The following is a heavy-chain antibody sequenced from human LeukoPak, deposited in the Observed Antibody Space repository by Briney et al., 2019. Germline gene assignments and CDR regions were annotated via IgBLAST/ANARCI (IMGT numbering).Heavy chain of an antibody. J-gene: IGHJ4*02. V-gene: IGHV3-33*01. CDR3: ARGRGSSWYFDY. CDR1: GFTYNSYG. D-gene: IGHD6-13*01. Sequence: PGGSQSLSCAVSGFTYNSYGMHWVRQAPGKGLEWVAVIWYDGSNKYYADSVKGRFTISRDNSKNTLYLQMNSLRAEDTAVYYCARGRGSSWYFDYWGQGTLVTVSS. CDR2: IWYDGSNK.